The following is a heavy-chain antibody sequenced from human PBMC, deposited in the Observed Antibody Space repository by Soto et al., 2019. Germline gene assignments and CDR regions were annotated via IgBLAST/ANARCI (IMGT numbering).Heavy chain of an antibody. CDR1: GYTFTSYD. D-gene: IGHD3-16*01. Sequence: ASVKVSCKASGYTFTSYDISWVRQAPGQGLEWMGWITTYNGNTKNAQKFQGRVTMTTDTSTSTAYMELRSLRSDDTAVYYCARDRSLARLGELLYWGQGTLVTVSS. CDR2: ITTYNGNT. V-gene: IGHV1-18*01. CDR3: ARDRSLARLGELLY. J-gene: IGHJ4*02.